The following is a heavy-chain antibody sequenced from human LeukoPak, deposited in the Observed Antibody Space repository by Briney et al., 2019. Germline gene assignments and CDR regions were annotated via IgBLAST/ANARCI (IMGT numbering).Heavy chain of an antibody. CDR2: ISGSGGST. CDR1: GFTFSSYG. V-gene: IGHV3-23*01. CDR3: AKDAAAGTRPYYSDY. D-gene: IGHD6-13*01. J-gene: IGHJ4*02. Sequence: GGSLRLSCAASGFTFSSYGMSWVRQAPGKGPEWVSAISGSGGSTYYADSVKGRFTISRDNSKNTLYLQMNSLRAEDTAVYYCAKDAAAGTRPYYSDYWGQGTLVTVSS.